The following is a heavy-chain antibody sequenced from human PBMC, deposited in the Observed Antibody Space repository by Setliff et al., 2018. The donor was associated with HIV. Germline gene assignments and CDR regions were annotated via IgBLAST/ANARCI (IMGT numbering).Heavy chain of an antibody. Sequence: SETLSLTCTVSGGSISSYYWSWIRQPPGKGLEWIGYIYTSGSTNYNPSLKSRVTISVDTSKNQFSLKLSSVTAADTAVYYCASSEGVADRFDYWGQGTLVTVSS. V-gene: IGHV4-4*09. CDR3: ASSEGVADRFDY. CDR2: IYTSGST. J-gene: IGHJ4*02. D-gene: IGHD6-19*01. CDR1: GGSISSYY.